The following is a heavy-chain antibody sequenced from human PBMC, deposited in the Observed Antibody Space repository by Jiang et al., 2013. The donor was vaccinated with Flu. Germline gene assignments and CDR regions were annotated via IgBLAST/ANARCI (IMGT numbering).Heavy chain of an antibody. CDR1: GDSVSSNSAT. CDR2: TYYRSKWYN. J-gene: IGHJ3*02. Sequence: TCAISGDSVSSNSATWNWIRQSPSRGLEWLGRTYYRSKWYNDYAVSVKSRITINPDTSKNQFSLQLNSVTTEDTAVYYCARDGSAFRPTSAFDIWGPRDNGHRLL. D-gene: IGHD3-10*01. CDR3: ARDGSAFRPTSAFDI. V-gene: IGHV6-1*01.